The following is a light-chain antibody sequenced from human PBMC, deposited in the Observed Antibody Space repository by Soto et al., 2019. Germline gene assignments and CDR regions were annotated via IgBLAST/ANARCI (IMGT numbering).Light chain of an antibody. CDR2: EVN. Sequence: QSVLTQPASVSGSPGQSITISCTGTSSDVGAYNYVSWYQQHPGKVPKLLIYEVNNRPSGVSSRFSGSKSGNTASLTISGLQAEDEADYYCSSYTSTSTQVLGGGTKLTVL. J-gene: IGLJ3*02. CDR3: SSYTSTSTQV. V-gene: IGLV2-14*01. CDR1: SSDVGAYNY.